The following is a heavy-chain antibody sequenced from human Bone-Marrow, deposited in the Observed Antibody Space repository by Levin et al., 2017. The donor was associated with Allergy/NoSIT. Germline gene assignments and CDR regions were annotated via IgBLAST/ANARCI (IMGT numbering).Heavy chain of an antibody. J-gene: IGHJ4*02. D-gene: IGHD4/OR15-4a*01. CDR1: GFTFSSQA. CDR3: AKKPMGAIYYYDS. Sequence: GESLKISCAASGFTFSSQAMYWVREAPGKGLEWVSTITGDGGRAYYADSVKGRFTISRDNSKNTVFLQMNSLRVEDTAIYHCAKKPMGAIYYYDSWGQGTLVTVSS. V-gene: IGHV3-23*01. CDR2: ITGDGGRA.